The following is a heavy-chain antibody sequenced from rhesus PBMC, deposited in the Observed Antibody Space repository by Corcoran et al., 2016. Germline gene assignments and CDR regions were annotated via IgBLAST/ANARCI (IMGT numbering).Heavy chain of an antibody. J-gene: IGHJ4*01. D-gene: IGHD6-25*01. CDR3: ARRRGRWNYFDY. CDR1: GGSISSNY. Sequence: QLQLQESGPGLVRPSETLSLTCAVSGGSISSNYWSWIRQPPGKGLEWIGRISGSCGNTDYNPSLKSRVTISTDKSKNQCSLRLRAVTAADTAGFDCARRRGRWNYFDYWGQGVLVTVSS. CDR2: ISGSCGNT. V-gene: IGHV4-173*01.